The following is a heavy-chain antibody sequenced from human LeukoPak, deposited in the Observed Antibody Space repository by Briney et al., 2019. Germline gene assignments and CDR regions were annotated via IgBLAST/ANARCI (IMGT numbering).Heavy chain of an antibody. D-gene: IGHD2-21*01. CDR3: ASGFPVAAADWYFDL. CDR1: GFTFKNFW. CDR2: INSDGSGT. Sequence: GGSLRLSCAASGFTFKNFWMHWVRQAPGKGLVWVSRINSDGSGTSYADSVKGRFTISRDNAKNTLYLQMTRLRVEDTAVYYCASGFPVAAADWYFDLWGRGTLVTVSS. V-gene: IGHV3-74*01. J-gene: IGHJ2*01.